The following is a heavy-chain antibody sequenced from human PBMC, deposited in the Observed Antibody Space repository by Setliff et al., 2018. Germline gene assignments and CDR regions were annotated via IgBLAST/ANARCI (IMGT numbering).Heavy chain of an antibody. V-gene: IGHV1-18*01. CDR3: VRDRAAIVVGPPTAAFDI. CDR1: GATFSSYG. Sequence: ASVKVSCKASGATFSSYGISWVRQAPGQGLEWMGWISGYNGYTVYAQKLQGRVTLTTDTSTGTAYMEVRGLRSDDTAQYYCVRDRAAIVVGPPTAAFDIWGQGTMVTVSS. J-gene: IGHJ3*02. CDR2: ISGYNGYT. D-gene: IGHD2-2*01.